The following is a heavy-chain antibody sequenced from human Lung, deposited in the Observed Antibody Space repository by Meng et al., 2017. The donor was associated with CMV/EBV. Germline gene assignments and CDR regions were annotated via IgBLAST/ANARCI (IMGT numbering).Heavy chain of an antibody. D-gene: IGHD6-6*01. CDR1: GYSFTSYW. Sequence: GESXKISCKGSGYSFTSYWIGWVRQMPGKGLEWMGIIYPGDSDTRYSPSFQGQVTISADKSISTAYLQWSSLKASDTAMYYCARELSSSSYYYVMDVWGQGXTVTVSS. CDR3: ARELSSSSYYYVMDV. J-gene: IGHJ6*02. V-gene: IGHV5-51*01. CDR2: IYPGDSDT.